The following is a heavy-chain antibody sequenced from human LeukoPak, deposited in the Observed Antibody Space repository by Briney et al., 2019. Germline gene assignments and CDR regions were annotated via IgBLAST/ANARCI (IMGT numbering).Heavy chain of an antibody. V-gene: IGHV4-61*02. CDR2: IYTSGST. J-gene: IGHJ3*02. CDR1: GGSISSGSYY. Sequence: SETLSLTCTVSGGSISSGSYYWSWIRQPAGKGLEWIGRIYTSGSTNYNPSLKSRVTISVDTSKNQFSLKLSSVTAADTAVYYCARTMVRGYRIAFDIWGQGTMVTVSS. D-gene: IGHD3-10*01. CDR3: ARTMVRGYRIAFDI.